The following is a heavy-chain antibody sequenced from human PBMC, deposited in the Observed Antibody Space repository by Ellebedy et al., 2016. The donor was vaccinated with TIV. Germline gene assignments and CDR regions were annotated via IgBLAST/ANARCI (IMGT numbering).Heavy chain of an antibody. J-gene: IGHJ6*02. V-gene: IGHV3-23*01. D-gene: IGHD3-22*01. Sequence: PGGSLRLSCAASGFTFSSYAMNWVRQAPGKGLEWVSAISGRGGSTYYADSVKGRFTISRDNSKNTLYLEVSSLRAEDTALYYCAKDREPYDSSGHFYYYGMDVWGQGTTVTVSS. CDR1: GFTFSSYA. CDR3: AKDREPYDSSGHFYYYGMDV. CDR2: ISGRGGST.